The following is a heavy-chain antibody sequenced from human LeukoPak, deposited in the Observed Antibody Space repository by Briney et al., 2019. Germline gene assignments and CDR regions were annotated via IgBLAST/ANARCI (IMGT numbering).Heavy chain of an antibody. CDR1: GGSISSSSYY. J-gene: IGHJ4*02. CDR2: IYYSGST. Sequence: SETLSLTCTVSGGSISSSSYYWGWIRQPPGTGLEWIGSIYYSGSTYYNPSLKSRVTISVDTSKNQFSLKLSSVTAADTAVYYCARPIPYYDILTGYYKGDYFDYWGQGTLVTVSS. D-gene: IGHD3-9*01. V-gene: IGHV4-39*01. CDR3: ARPIPYYDILTGYYKGDYFDY.